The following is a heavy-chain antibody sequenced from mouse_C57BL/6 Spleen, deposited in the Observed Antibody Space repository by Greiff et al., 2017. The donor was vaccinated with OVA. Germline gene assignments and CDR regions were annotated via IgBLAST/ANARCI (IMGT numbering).Heavy chain of an antibody. V-gene: IGHV5-17*01. CDR3: ARGGHGSSYYYAMDY. CDR2: ISSGSSTI. CDR1: GFTFSDYG. J-gene: IGHJ4*01. D-gene: IGHD1-1*01. Sequence: EVKLMESGGGLVKPGGSLKLSCAASGFTFSDYGMHWVRQAPEKGLEWVAYISSGSSTIYYADTVKGRFTISRDNGKNTLFLQMTSLRSEDTAMYYCARGGHGSSYYYAMDYWGQGTSVTVSS.